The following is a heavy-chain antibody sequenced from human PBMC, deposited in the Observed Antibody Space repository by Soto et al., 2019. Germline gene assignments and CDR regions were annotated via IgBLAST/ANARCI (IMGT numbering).Heavy chain of an antibody. J-gene: IGHJ6*03. Sequence: SQTLSLTCAISGDGIFYNSVAWDWIRQSPSRGLEWLGRTYYRSRWYNDYAVSVKSRITVNPDTSKNQFSLHLNSVTPEDTAVYYCAGTTSRQSYYMDVWDKGTTVTVSS. V-gene: IGHV6-1*01. CDR3: AGTTSRQSYYMDV. CDR2: TYYRSRWYN. D-gene: IGHD1-7*01. CDR1: GDGIFYNSVA.